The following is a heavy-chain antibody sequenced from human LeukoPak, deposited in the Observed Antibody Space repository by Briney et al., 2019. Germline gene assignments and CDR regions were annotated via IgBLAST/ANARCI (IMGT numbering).Heavy chain of an antibody. V-gene: IGHV3-48*01. CDR1: GFTLSDYG. Sequence: GGSLRLSCAASGFTLSDYGMNWVRQAPGKGPEWISFIISGSSGTIHYADSVRGRFTISRDSAKNSLYLQMNSLRADDSAVYYCARALGYCSGGSCYLALYYYGMDVWGQGTTVTVSS. D-gene: IGHD2-15*01. CDR3: ARALGYCSGGSCYLALYYYGMDV. CDR2: IISGSSGTI. J-gene: IGHJ6*02.